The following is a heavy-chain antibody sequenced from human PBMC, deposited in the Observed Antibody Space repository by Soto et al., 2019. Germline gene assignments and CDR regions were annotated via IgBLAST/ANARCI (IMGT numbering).Heavy chain of an antibody. V-gene: IGHV1-69*01. CDR1: GGDLRNSG. CDR2: IFPLLAMV. CDR3: AKDDGAGYKS. J-gene: IGHJ4*02. D-gene: IGHD5-12*01. Sequence: HVHLVQSGAEMKKPGSSVKVSCKVSGGDLRNSGISWVRQAPGQGLEWMGGIFPLLAMVDYSQKFQGRVTITADESTNTAYMDLGSLRSEDASVDYCAKDDGAGYKSWGQGTLVIVS.